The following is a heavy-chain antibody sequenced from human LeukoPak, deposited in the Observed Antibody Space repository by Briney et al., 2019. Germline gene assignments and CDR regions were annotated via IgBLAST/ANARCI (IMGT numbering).Heavy chain of an antibody. Sequence: PSETLSLTCTVSGGSISSYYWTWIRQPPGKGLEWIGYFYYSGSTNYNPSLKSRVTISADTSKNQFSLKLSSVTAADTAVYYCARGIRGKSQNDGPVEYYFDYWGPGTLVTVSS. D-gene: IGHD3-3*02. CDR2: FYYSGST. J-gene: IGHJ4*02. CDR1: GGSISSYY. CDR3: ARGIRGKSQNDGPVEYYFDY. V-gene: IGHV4-59*01.